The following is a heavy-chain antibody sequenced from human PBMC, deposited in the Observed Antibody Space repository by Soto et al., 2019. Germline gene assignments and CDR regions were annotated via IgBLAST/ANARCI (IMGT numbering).Heavy chain of an antibody. J-gene: IGHJ4*01. CDR1: GFTFSHYR. V-gene: IGHV3-48*02. CDR3: ARGHYYFDGSPYYHFDS. CDR2: ISTSSGTI. Sequence: LRLSCAVSGFTFSHYRMNWVRQAPGKGLEWVSYISTSSGTIYYADSVKGRFTISRDNAKNSLYLQMNSLRDEDTAVYYCARGHYYFDGSPYYHFDSWGQGALVTVLL. D-gene: IGHD3-9*01.